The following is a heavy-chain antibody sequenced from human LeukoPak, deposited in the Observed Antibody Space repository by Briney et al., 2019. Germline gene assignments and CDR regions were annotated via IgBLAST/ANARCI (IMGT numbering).Heavy chain of an antibody. CDR3: ARELITIFGVANGWFDP. D-gene: IGHD3-3*01. V-gene: IGHV4-39*07. J-gene: IGHJ5*02. Sequence: SETLSLTCTVSGGSISSSSYYWGWIRQPPGKGLEWIGSIYYSGSTYYNPSLKSRVTISVDTSKNQFSLKLSSVSAAATAVYYCARELITIFGVANGWFDPWGQGTLVTVSS. CDR2: IYYSGST. CDR1: GGSISSSSYY.